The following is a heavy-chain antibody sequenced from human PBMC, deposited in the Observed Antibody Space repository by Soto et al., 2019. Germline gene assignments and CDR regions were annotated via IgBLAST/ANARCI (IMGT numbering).Heavy chain of an antibody. CDR1: GFTFISYR. V-gene: IGHV3-21*01. D-gene: IGHD3-16*01. J-gene: IGHJ5*02. CDR3: ARHGQSNRGSDWFDP. Sequence: GGSLRLSCAASGFTFISYRMNWVRQAPGKGLEWVSSISSSSSYIYYADSVKGRFTISRDNAKNSLYLQMNSLRAEDTAVYYCARHGQSNRGSDWFDPWGQGTLVTVSS. CDR2: ISSSSSYI.